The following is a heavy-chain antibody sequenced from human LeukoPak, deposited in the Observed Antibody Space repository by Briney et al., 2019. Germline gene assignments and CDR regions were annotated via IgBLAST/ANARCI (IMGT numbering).Heavy chain of an antibody. CDR3: AREETWFSTTRYYFDY. Sequence: GGSLRLSCAASGFTFSSYAMSWVRQAPGKGLEWVSAISGSGGSTYYADSVKGRFTISRDNSKNTLFLQMNSLRTEDTAVFYCAREETWFSTTRYYFDYWGQGTLVTVSS. D-gene: IGHD2-2*01. J-gene: IGHJ4*02. CDR2: ISGSGGST. CDR1: GFTFSSYA. V-gene: IGHV3-23*01.